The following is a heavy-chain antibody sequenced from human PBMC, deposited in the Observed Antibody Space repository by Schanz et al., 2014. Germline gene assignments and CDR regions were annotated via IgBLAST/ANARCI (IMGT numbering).Heavy chain of an antibody. CDR1: GYTFTDYP. J-gene: IGHJ6*02. V-gene: IGHV1-3*04. CDR2: INTASGNT. Sequence: QVQLVQSGAEVKKPGASVKVSCKTSGYTFTDYPINWVRQAPGRRLEWMGWINTASGNTRYSEAFQGRVTMTIDPYTSTAYMELRSLRSDDTAVYYCARAKRFGDMDVWGQGTTVTVSS. CDR3: ARAKRFGDMDV. D-gene: IGHD3-10*01.